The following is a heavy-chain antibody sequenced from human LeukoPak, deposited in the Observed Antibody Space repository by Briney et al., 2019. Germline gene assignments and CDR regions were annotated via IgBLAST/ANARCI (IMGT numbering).Heavy chain of an antibody. J-gene: IGHJ4*02. D-gene: IGHD1-1*01. CDR3: AKDRTIGTPYYFDF. CDR2: ISGSGGST. V-gene: IGHV3-23*01. Sequence: GGSLRLSCAASGFTFSSYAMSWVRQGPGKGLEWVPGISGSGGSTYCADSVKGRFTISRDNSKNALYLQMNSLRAEDTAVYYCAKDRTIGTPYYFDFWGQGTLVTVSA. CDR1: GFTFSSYA.